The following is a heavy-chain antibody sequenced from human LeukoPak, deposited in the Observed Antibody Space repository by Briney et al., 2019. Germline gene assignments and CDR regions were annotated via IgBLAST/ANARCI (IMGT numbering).Heavy chain of an antibody. J-gene: IGHJ4*02. CDR2: IIPIFGTA. D-gene: IGHD3-22*01. CDR3: ARGNSYYYDSSGWR. CDR1: GGTFSSYA. Sequence: ASVKVSCKASGGTFSSYAISWVRQAPGQGLEWMGGIIPIFGTANYAQKFQGRVTITADESTSTAYMELSSLRSEDTAVYYCARGNSYYYDSSGWRWGQGTLVTVSS. V-gene: IGHV1-69*13.